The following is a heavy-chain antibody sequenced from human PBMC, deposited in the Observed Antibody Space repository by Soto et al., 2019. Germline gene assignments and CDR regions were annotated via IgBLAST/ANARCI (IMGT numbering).Heavy chain of an antibody. D-gene: IGHD1-26*01. CDR3: AKDHDRRGSYYDWYFDL. CDR1: GFTFSSYG. V-gene: IGHV3-30*18. CDR2: ISYDGSNK. Sequence: GGSLRLSCAASGFTFSSYGMHWVRQAPGKGLEWVAVISYDGSNKYYADSVKGRFTISRDNSKNTLYLQMNSLRAEDTAVYYCAKDHDRRGSYYDWYFDLWGRGTLVTVSS. J-gene: IGHJ2*01.